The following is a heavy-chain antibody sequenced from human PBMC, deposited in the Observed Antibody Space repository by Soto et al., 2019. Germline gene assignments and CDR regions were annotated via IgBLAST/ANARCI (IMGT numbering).Heavy chain of an antibody. V-gene: IGHV3-66*01. Sequence: EVQLVESGGGLVQPGGSLRLSCAASGFTVSSNFMSWVRQAPGKGLEWVSVIYSGGTTYYADSVKGRFTISRDNSKNTLYLQMNRLRAEDTAVYYCVRDSRWDAAMVHWGQGTLVTVSS. CDR1: GFTVSSNF. CDR2: IYSGGTT. D-gene: IGHD5-18*01. J-gene: IGHJ4*02. CDR3: VRDSRWDAAMVH.